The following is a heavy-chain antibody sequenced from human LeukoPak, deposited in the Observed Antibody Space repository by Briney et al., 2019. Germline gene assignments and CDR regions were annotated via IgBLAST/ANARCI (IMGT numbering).Heavy chain of an antibody. CDR2: ISSSGTTI. Sequence: PGGSLRLSCAASGFTFSDFYMSWIRQAPGKGLEWISYISSSGTTIYYADSVKGRFTISRDNSKNTLYLQMNSLRAEDTAVYYCAKAIKYCSSTSCPAPHHYGMDVWGKGTTVTVSS. V-gene: IGHV3-11*01. D-gene: IGHD2-2*01. CDR1: GFTFSDFY. CDR3: AKAIKYCSSTSCPAPHHYGMDV. J-gene: IGHJ6*04.